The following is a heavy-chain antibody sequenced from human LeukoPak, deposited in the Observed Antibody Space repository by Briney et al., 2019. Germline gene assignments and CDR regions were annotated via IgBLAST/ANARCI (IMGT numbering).Heavy chain of an antibody. D-gene: IGHD2-2*03. J-gene: IGHJ4*02. V-gene: IGHV3-21*03. CDR2: IFSSSTYI. Sequence: GGSLRLSCAASGFALNTYSMNWVRQAPGKGLEWVSFIFSSSTYIYYTDSVKGRFTISRDNARNSLYLQMDNLRAEDTGVYYCAGDWMGDYWGQGTLVTVSS. CDR1: GFALNTYS. CDR3: AGDWMGDY.